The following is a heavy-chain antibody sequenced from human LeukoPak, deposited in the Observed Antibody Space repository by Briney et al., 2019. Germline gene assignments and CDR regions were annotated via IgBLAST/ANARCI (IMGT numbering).Heavy chain of an antibody. J-gene: IGHJ3*02. CDR3: HRMIVVVGAFDI. CDR2: IRSKGYGGTT. D-gene: IGHD3-22*01. Sequence: GGSLRLSCTASGFTFGGYAMSWFRQAPGKGLEWVGFIRSKGYGGTTDYAASVKGRFTISRDDSKSIPYLQMNSLKTEDTAVYYCHRMIVVVGAFDIWGQGTMVTVSS. CDR1: GFTFGGYA. V-gene: IGHV3-49*03.